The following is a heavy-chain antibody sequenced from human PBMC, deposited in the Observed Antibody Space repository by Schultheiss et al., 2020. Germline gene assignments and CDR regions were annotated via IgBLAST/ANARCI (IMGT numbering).Heavy chain of an antibody. J-gene: IGHJ4*02. V-gene: IGHV1-46*03. CDR2: IIVGDVRT. D-gene: IGHD2-21*02. CDR1: GYTFTSHH. Sequence: ASVKVSCKPSGYTFTSHHMHWVRQAPGQGLEWMGMIIVGDVRTYYAQKFQCRVTMTRDTSTRTVYMELSSLKSEDTAVYYCARDSDWASDFWGKGTLVTVSS. CDR3: ARDSDWASDF.